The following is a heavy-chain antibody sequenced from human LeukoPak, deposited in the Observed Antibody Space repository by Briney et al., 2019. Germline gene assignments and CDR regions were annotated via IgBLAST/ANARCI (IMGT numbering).Heavy chain of an antibody. J-gene: IGHJ4*02. Sequence: PGGSLTLSCAASGFTFSGSAMQWVRQASGKGIEWVGRIRSKANSYATAYAASVKGRFTISRDDSKNTAYLQMNSLKTEDTAVYYCTRRDSGSYYWGQGTLVTVSS. D-gene: IGHD1-26*01. CDR2: IRSKANSYAT. CDR3: TRRDSGSYY. V-gene: IGHV3-73*01. CDR1: GFTFSGSA.